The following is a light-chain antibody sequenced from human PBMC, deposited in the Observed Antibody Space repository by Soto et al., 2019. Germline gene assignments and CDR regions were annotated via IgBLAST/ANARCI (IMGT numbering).Light chain of an antibody. Sequence: EILMTQSPATLSVSPGERATVSCRASQSVSSNLAWYQQKPGQAPRLLIYGASTRATGIPARFSGSGSGTEFTLTISSLQSEDFATYYCQQYNSYSFGQGTKVDI. CDR3: QQYNSYS. CDR1: QSVSSN. CDR2: GAS. V-gene: IGKV3-15*01. J-gene: IGKJ1*01.